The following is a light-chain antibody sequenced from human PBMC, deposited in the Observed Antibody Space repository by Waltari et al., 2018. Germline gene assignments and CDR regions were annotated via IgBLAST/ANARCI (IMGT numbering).Light chain of an antibody. CDR1: GSLLHSNGYNY. V-gene: IGKV2-28*01. J-gene: IGKJ5*01. CDR2: LGS. CDR3: MQARQTPLT. Sequence: DFVMTQSPLSLRVTPGESASISCTSSGSLLHSNGYNYLDWYLQKPGQSPQLLIFLGSNRVSGVPDRFSGSGSGRDFTLKISKIEAEDVGVYYCMQARQTPLTFGQGTRLEIK.